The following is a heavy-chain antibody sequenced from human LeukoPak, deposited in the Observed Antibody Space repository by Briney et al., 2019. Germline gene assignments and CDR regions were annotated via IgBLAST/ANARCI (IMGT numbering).Heavy chain of an antibody. CDR1: GFTFSSYS. CDR3: ARGPPHDY. Sequence: GSLRLSCAASGFTFSSYSMNWVRQAPGKGLEWVSSMSSSRSYIYYADSLKGRFTISRDNAKNSLYLQMNSLRAEDTAVYYCARGPPHDYWGQGTLVTVSS. CDR2: MSSSRSYI. V-gene: IGHV3-21*01. J-gene: IGHJ4*02.